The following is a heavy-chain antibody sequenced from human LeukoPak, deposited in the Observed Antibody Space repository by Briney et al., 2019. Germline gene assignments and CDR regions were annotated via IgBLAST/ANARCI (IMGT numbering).Heavy chain of an antibody. D-gene: IGHD4-11*01. CDR1: GFTVSSNY. J-gene: IGHJ4*02. V-gene: IGHV3-53*01. Sequence: LGGSLRLSCAASGFTVSSNYMSWVRQAPGKGLEWVSVIYSGGSTYYADSVKGRFTISRDNSENTLYLQMNSLRAEDTAVYYCASMTTARLFDYWGQGTLVTVSS. CDR3: ASMTTARLFDY. CDR2: IYSGGST.